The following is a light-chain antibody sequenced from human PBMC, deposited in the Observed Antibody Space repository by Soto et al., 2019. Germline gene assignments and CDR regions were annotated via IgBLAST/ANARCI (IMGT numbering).Light chain of an antibody. CDR2: GAS. J-gene: IGKJ1*01. CDR3: QQYGSSPRT. Sequence: EIVLTQSPGTLSLSPGERATLSCRASQSVSNNYLAWYQQKPGQAPRLLIYGASSRATGIPDRFSGSGSGADFTLTISRLEPEDFAVFYCQQYGSSPRTFGLGTKVEMK. CDR1: QSVSNNY. V-gene: IGKV3-20*01.